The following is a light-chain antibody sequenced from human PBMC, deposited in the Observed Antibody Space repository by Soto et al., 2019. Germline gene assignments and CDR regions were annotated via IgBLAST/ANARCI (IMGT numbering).Light chain of an antibody. CDR1: QSVSSY. CDR3: QQRSNWLYT. V-gene: IGKV3-11*01. J-gene: IGKJ2*01. CDR2: DAS. Sequence: EIVLTQSPATLSLSPGERANLSCRASQSVSSYLAWYQQKPGQAPRLLIYDASSRATGIPARFSGSGSGTDFTLTISSLEPEDFAVYYCQQRSNWLYTFGQGTKLEIK.